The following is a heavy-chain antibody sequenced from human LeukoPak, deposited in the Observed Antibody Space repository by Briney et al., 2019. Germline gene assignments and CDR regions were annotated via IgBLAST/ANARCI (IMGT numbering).Heavy chain of an antibody. CDR3: ANSHDSSGYYYGYYFDY. CDR1: GFTFSSYA. CDR2: ISGSGGST. Sequence: QPGGSLRLFCAASGFTFSSYAMSWVRQAPGKGLEWVSAISGSGGSTYYADSVKGRFTISRDNSKNTLYLQMNSLRAEDTAVYYCANSHDSSGYYYGYYFDYWGQGTLVTVSS. D-gene: IGHD3-22*01. V-gene: IGHV3-23*01. J-gene: IGHJ4*02.